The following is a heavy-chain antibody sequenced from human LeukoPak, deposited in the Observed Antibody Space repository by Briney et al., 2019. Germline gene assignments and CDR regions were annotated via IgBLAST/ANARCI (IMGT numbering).Heavy chain of an antibody. J-gene: IGHJ5*02. CDR2: IYNSGNT. CDR3: ARGSCSGGTCYLFGP. D-gene: IGHD2-15*01. CDR1: GGSISSGGYS. V-gene: IGHV4-30-2*01. Sequence: SETLSLTCSVSGGSISSGGYSWSWIRQPPGKGLEWIAYIYNSGNTYYNPSLKSRVTISVDRSKNQFSLKLSSVTAADTAVYYCARGSCSGGTCYLFGPWGQGTLVTVSS.